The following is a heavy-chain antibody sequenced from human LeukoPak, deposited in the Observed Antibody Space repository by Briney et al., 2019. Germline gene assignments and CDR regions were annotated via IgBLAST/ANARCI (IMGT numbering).Heavy chain of an antibody. CDR3: ARASIAVAGDDAFDI. D-gene: IGHD6-19*01. Sequence: SETLSLTCAVYGGSFSGYYWSWIRQPPGKGLEWIGEINHSGSTNYNPSLKSRVTISVDTSKNQFSLKLSSATAADTAVYYCARASIAVAGDDAFDIWAKGQWSPSLQ. CDR2: INHSGST. V-gene: IGHV4-34*01. J-gene: IGHJ3*02. CDR1: GGSFSGYY.